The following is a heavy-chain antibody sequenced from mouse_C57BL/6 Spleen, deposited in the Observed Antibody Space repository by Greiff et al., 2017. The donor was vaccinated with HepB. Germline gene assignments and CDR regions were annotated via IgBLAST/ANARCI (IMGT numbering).Heavy chain of an antibody. D-gene: IGHD1-1*01. CDR3: TDYGSSTWFAY. CDR1: GFNIKDDY. Sequence: EVQRVESGAELVRPGASVKLSCTASGFNIKDDYMHWVKQRPEQGLEWIGWIDPENGDTEYASKFQGKATITADTSSNTAYLQLSSLTSEDTAVYYCTDYGSSTWFAYWGQGTLVTVSA. J-gene: IGHJ3*01. V-gene: IGHV14-4*01. CDR2: IDPENGDT.